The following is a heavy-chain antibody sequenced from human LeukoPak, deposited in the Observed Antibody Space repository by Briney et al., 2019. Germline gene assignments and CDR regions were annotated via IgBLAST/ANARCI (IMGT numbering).Heavy chain of an antibody. D-gene: IGHD6-13*01. CDR2: ISSSSSTI. CDR3: ARAGIIVVAGTFDY. V-gene: IGHV3-48*02. CDR1: GFTFSTYS. J-gene: IGHJ4*02. Sequence: PGGSLRLSCAASGFTFSTYSMNWVRQAPGKGLEWVSYISSSSSTIYYTDSVKGRFTISRDNAKNSLYLQMNRLRDEDTAVYYCARAGIIVVAGTFDYWGQGTLVTVSS.